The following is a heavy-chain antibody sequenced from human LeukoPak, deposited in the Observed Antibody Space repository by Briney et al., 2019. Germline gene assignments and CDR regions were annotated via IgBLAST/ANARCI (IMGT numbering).Heavy chain of an antibody. CDR3: ARTRGAAAGNSYYYYYYMDV. D-gene: IGHD6-13*01. J-gene: IGHJ6*03. CDR2: INPNSGGT. CDR1: GYTFTGYY. Sequence: ASVKVSCKASGYTFTGYYMHWVRQAPGQGLEWMGWINPNSGGTNYAQKFQGRVTMTRDTPISTAYMELSRLRSDDTAVYYCARTRGAAAGNSYYYYYYMDVWGKGTTVTVSS. V-gene: IGHV1-2*02.